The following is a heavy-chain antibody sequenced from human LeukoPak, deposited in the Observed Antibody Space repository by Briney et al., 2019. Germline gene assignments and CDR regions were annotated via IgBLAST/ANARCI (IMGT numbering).Heavy chain of an antibody. CDR3: ARVRVGAYDFEY. Sequence: GGSLRLSCAASGFTLGSYWMHWVRQVPGKGLVWVSRINPDGGTTTYADSVKGRFTISRDNAKNTLYLQMNSLRAEDTAVYYCARVRVGAYDFEYWGQGTLVTVSS. J-gene: IGHJ4*02. D-gene: IGHD3-10*01. V-gene: IGHV3-74*01. CDR1: GFTLGSYW. CDR2: INPDGGTT.